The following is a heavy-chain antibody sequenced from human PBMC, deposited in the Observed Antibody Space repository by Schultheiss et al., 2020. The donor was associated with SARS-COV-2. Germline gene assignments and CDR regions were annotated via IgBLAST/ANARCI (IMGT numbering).Heavy chain of an antibody. V-gene: IGHV1-46*01. CDR1: GCSFIDSY. CDR2: INPSGGST. Sequence: ASVKVSCKASGCSFIDSYMCWVRQAPGQGLEWVGIINPSGGSTSYAQKLQDRVTVTRDTSTSTVYMELSRLRSDDTAVYYCAREGSRSYHGLDYWGQGTLVTVSS. D-gene: IGHD1-14*01. CDR3: AREGSRSYHGLDY. J-gene: IGHJ4*02.